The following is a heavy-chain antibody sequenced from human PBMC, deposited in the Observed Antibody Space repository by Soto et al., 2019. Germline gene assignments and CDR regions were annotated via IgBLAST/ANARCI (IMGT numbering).Heavy chain of an antibody. V-gene: IGHV1-18*01. CDR2: IGPYNGNT. Sequence: QAQLVQSGAEVKKPGASVKVSCQAGGYTFADYGISWVRQAPGQGLEWVGWIGPYNGNTNYAQNLQDRVIRTTDTYTNTAYMELRRLRYDDTALYYCARCYCTVGSCYTCWHFDLWGRGTLLTVSS. J-gene: IGHJ2*01. CDR3: ARCYCTVGSCYTCWHFDL. CDR1: GYTFADYG. D-gene: IGHD2-15*01.